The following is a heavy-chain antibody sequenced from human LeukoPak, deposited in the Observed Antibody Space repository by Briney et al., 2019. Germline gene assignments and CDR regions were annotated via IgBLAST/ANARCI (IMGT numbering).Heavy chain of an antibody. Sequence: QPGGSLRLSCAASGFSFSNFWMTWVRQRPGKGPEWLATIRQDGGDKWYVGSVRGRFTISRDNAKNSLYLQMNSLRPEDTAVYYCARYFDNTAYSWRRFDYWGQGVLVTVSS. CDR3: ARYFDNTAYSWRRFDY. D-gene: IGHD2-21*02. CDR1: GFSFSNFW. J-gene: IGHJ4*02. CDR2: IRQDGGDK. V-gene: IGHV3-7*03.